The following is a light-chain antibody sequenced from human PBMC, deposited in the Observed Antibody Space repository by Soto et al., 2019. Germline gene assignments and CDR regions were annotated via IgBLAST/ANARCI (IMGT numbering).Light chain of an antibody. CDR1: QSVSSY. Sequence: EIVLTQSPATLSLSPGERATLSCRASQSVSSYLAWYQQKPGQAPRLLIYDAFNRATGIPDRFSGSGSGTDFTLTVSSLEPEDFAVYYCQQRATWPSLTFGGGTKVEIK. J-gene: IGKJ4*01. CDR3: QQRATWPSLT. V-gene: IGKV3-11*01. CDR2: DAF.